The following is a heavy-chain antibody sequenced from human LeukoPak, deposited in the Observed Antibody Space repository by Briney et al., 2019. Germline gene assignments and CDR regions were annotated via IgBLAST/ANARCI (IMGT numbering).Heavy chain of an antibody. D-gene: IGHD6-6*01. J-gene: IGHJ6*03. CDR1: GGSISSGDYY. V-gene: IGHV4-30-4*01. CDR3: AREEGSSSAYYYYMDV. Sequence: PSETLSLTCTVSGGSISSGDYYWSWIRQPPGKGLEWIGYIYYSGSTYYNPSLKSRVTISVGTSKNQFSLKLSSVTAADTAVYYCAREEGSSSAYYYYMDVWGKGTTVTVSS. CDR2: IYYSGST.